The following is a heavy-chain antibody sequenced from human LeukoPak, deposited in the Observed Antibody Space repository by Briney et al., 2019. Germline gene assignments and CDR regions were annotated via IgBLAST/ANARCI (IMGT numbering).Heavy chain of an antibody. Sequence: PAETLSLTCTVSGASISSYYWGWTWQPPGKGLGWIGYIYYSGSTNYNPSLKSRVTISVDTSKNQFSLKLSSVTAADTAVYYCATGGRSSGWYGWGQGTLVTVSS. CDR2: IYYSGST. D-gene: IGHD6-19*01. CDR1: GASISSYY. V-gene: IGHV4-59*01. CDR3: ATGGRSSGWYG. J-gene: IGHJ4*02.